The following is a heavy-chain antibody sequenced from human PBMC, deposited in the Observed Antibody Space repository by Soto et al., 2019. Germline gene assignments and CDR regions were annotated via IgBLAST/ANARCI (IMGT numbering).Heavy chain of an antibody. Sequence: PGGSLRLSCVVSGFTFSTYSMSWVRQAPGKGLEWVANIKQDGSEKYYVDSVKGRSTISRDNAKNSLYVQMNSLRVEDTAVYYCARDTYFDDSSAYFDYWGQGTLVTVSS. D-gene: IGHD3-22*01. J-gene: IGHJ4*02. CDR2: IKQDGSEK. V-gene: IGHV3-7*01. CDR1: GFTFSTYS. CDR3: ARDTYFDDSSAYFDY.